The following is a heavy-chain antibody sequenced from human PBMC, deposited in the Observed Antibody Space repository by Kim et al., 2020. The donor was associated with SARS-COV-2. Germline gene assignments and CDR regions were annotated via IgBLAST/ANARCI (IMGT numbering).Heavy chain of an antibody. CDR2: ISSSSSYI. J-gene: IGHJ6*02. CDR1: GFTFSSYS. V-gene: IGHV3-21*01. CDR3: ARDSWEGFVVVPGNYYYGMDV. Sequence: GGSLRLSCAASGFTFSSYSMNWVRQAPGKGLEWVSSISSSSSYIYYADSVKGRFTISRDNAKNSLYLQMNSLRAEDTAVYYCARDSWEGFVVVPGNYYYGMDVWGQGTTVTVSS. D-gene: IGHD2-2*01.